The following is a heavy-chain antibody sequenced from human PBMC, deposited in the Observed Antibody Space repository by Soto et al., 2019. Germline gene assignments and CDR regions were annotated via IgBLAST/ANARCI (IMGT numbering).Heavy chain of an antibody. D-gene: IGHD6-19*01. J-gene: IGHJ4*02. CDR1: GGSINAYF. Sequence: PSETLSLTCTVSGGSINAYFWTWIRQAPGKGLEWIGFVYYSGNTNYNPSLKSRVSISLHTSKNQFSLKLSSVTAADTAVYYCARGVDRQWADYWGQGTLVT. V-gene: IGHV4-59*01. CDR3: ARGVDRQWADY. CDR2: VYYSGNT.